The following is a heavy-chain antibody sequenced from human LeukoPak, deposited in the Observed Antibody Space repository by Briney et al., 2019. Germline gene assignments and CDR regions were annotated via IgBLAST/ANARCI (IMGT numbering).Heavy chain of an antibody. V-gene: IGHV3-7*04. CDR1: GFPFSSYW. Sequence: GGSLRLSCVAFGFPFSSYWMTWVRQAPGKGLEWVANIKQDGSKKSYVDSVKGRFTISRDNAKNSLYLQMNSLRAEDTAIYYCTRVGYVDEGIDYWGQGTLVTVSS. CDR3: TRVGYVDEGIDY. CDR2: IKQDGSKK. J-gene: IGHJ4*02. D-gene: IGHD4-17*01.